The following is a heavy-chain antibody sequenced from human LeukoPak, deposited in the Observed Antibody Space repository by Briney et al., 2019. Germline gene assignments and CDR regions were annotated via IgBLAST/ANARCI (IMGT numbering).Heavy chain of an antibody. V-gene: IGHV1-2*02. CDR3: ARQGSNSSGWYPVDD. CDR1: GYTITAYY. D-gene: IGHD6-19*01. J-gene: IGHJ4*02. Sequence: GASVKVSCKTSGYTITAYYIHWLRQAPGQGLEWMGWMNANSGGTKYAQTFQGRVTLTRDTSISTAYLELSSLTSDDTAVYFCARQGSNSSGWYPVDDWGQGTLVTVSS. CDR2: MNANSGGT.